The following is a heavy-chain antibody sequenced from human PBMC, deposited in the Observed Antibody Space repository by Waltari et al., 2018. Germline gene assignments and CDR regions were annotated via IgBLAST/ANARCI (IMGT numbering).Heavy chain of an antibody. CDR2: IYYSGST. Sequence: QVQLQESGPGLGKPSQHLSLTCTVSGGSISSYYWSWLRQPPGKGLEWIGYIYYSGSTNYNPSLKSRVTISVDTSKNQFSLKLSSVTAADTAVYYCARESGYSYDHDAFDIWGQGTMVTVSS. V-gene: IGHV4-59*01. D-gene: IGHD5-18*01. CDR1: GGSISSYY. CDR3: ARESGYSYDHDAFDI. J-gene: IGHJ3*02.